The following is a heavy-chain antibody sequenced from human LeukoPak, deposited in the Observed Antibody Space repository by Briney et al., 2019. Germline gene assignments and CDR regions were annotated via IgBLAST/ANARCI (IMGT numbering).Heavy chain of an antibody. Sequence: KASETLSLTCAVYGGSFSGYYWSWIRQPPGKGLEWIGEINHSGSTNYNPSLKSRVTISVDTSKNQFSLKLSSVTAADTAVYYCARQGDYLLTVDYWGQGTLVTVSS. D-gene: IGHD4-17*01. CDR2: INHSGST. CDR1: GGSFSGYY. CDR3: ARQGDYLLTVDY. J-gene: IGHJ4*02. V-gene: IGHV4-34*01.